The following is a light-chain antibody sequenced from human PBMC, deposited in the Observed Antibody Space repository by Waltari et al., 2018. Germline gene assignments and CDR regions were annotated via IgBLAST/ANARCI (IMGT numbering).Light chain of an antibody. CDR2: ATS. J-gene: IGKJ1*01. CDR3: QHHYGSWS. V-gene: IGKV3-15*01. Sequence: EIVMTQSPVTLSVSPGERATLSCRASRNIIDNLAWYQQKPGQAPRLRIYATSTRATGTPARFSGSGSVTEFTLTINSMQSEDFAVDYCQHHYGSWSFGQGTKVEIK. CDR1: RNIIDN.